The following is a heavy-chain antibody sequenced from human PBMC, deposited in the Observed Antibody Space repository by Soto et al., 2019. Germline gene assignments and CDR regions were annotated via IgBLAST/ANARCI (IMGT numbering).Heavy chain of an antibody. V-gene: IGHV1-69*08. D-gene: IGHD3-22*01. J-gene: IGHJ6*01. CDR1: GGTFSNDI. CDR3: AGHSSGVPGYYYGMDV. Sequence: SVKVSCKTSGGTFSNDIITWVRQAPGQGLEWMGRIIPLLDTTNYAQKFQGRVTITADESTNTAYMELSSLRSEDTAVYYCAGHSSGVPGYYYGMDVWGQGTTVTVSS. CDR2: IIPLLDTT.